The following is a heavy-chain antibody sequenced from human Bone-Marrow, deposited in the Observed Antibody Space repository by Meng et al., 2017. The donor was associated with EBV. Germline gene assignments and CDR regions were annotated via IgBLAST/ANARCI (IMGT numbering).Heavy chain of an antibody. Sequence: QAGGGVRVPGPTGRAVFNTSGYLLLVDALWCVRQGPRQGREWMGRITPYSGDTTIAKNFQGRGTMTRETSISKAYMELSGLSYDDTGFYFCATREWMNDPPWDYWGQGTLVTVSS. D-gene: IGHD3-3*01. CDR3: ATREWMNDPPWDY. V-gene: IGHV1-2*05. CDR1: GYLLLVDA. J-gene: IGHJ4*02. CDR2: ITPYSGDT.